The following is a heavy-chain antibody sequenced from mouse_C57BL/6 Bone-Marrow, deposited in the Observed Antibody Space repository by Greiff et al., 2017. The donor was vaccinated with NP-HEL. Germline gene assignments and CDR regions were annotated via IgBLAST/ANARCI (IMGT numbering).Heavy chain of an antibody. J-gene: IGHJ2*01. Sequence: QVHVKQPGAELVRPGTSVKLSCKASGYTFTSYWMHWVKQRPGQGLEWIGVIDPSDSYTNYNQKFKGKATLTVDTSSSTAYMQLSSLTSEDSAVYYCARDSNFSVDYWGQGTTLTVSS. D-gene: IGHD2-5*01. CDR3: ARDSNFSVDY. CDR2: IDPSDSYT. CDR1: GYTFTSYW. V-gene: IGHV1-59*01.